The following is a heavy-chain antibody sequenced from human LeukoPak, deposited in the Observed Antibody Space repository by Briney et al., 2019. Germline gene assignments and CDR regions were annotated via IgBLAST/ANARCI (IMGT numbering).Heavy chain of an antibody. CDR1: GFTFRSYA. V-gene: IGHV3-30-3*01. CDR2: ISSDGNNK. Sequence: GGSLRLSCTASGFTFRSYALHWVRQAPGKGLEWVAVISSDGNNKSYADSVKGRFTISRDNSKNTLDLQMNSLRIEDTAVYYCARAQARFKVWNYYYMDVWGKGTTVTVSS. J-gene: IGHJ6*03. D-gene: IGHD2-21*01. CDR3: ARAQARFKVWNYYYMDV.